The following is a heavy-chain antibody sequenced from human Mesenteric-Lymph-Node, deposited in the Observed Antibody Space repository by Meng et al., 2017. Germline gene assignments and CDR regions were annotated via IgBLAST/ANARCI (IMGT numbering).Heavy chain of an antibody. CDR2: IYHSGRT. V-gene: IGHV4-31*09. CDR3: TTLYGDSIS. J-gene: IGHJ4*02. D-gene: IGHD4-17*01. CDR1: GGSISSGGYY. Sequence: QVQLQESGPGLVKPSQTLSLTCTVSGGSISSGGYYWSWIRQHPGKGLEWIGEIYHSGRTNYNPSVKSRVSMSVDKSQNHFSLRLSSVTAADTAVYYCTTLYGDSISWGQGTLVTVSS.